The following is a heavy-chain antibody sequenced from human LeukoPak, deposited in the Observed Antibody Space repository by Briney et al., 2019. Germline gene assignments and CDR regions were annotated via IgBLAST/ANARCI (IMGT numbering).Heavy chain of an antibody. Sequence: SETLSLTCTGSGGSISSYYWSWLRQPPGKGLEWIGYIYYSGSTNYNHSLKSRVTISVDTSKNQFSLKLSSVTAADTAVYYCARPGGSDAFDIWGQGTMVTVSS. D-gene: IGHD3-10*01. CDR1: GGSISSYY. J-gene: IGHJ3*02. CDR2: IYYSGST. V-gene: IGHV4-59*01. CDR3: ARPGGSDAFDI.